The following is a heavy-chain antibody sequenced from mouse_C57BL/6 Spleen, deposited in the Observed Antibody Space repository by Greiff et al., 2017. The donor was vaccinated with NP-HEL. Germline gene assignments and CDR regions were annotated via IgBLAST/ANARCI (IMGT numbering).Heavy chain of an antibody. V-gene: IGHV1-74*01. CDR1: GYTFTSYW. J-gene: IGHJ2*01. CDR2: IHPSDSDT. CDR3: AKTAQAFYYFDY. D-gene: IGHD3-2*02. Sequence: VKLMESGAELVKPGASVKVSCKASGYTFTSYWMHWVKQRPGQGLEWIGRIHPSDSDTNYNQKFKGKATLTVDKSSSTAYMQLSSLTSEDSAVYYCAKTAQAFYYFDYWGQGTTLTVSS.